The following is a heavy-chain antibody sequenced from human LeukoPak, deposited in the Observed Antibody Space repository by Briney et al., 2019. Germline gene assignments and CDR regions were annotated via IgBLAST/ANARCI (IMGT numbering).Heavy chain of an antibody. Sequence: GGSLRLSCTASGFTFGDYAMSWVRQAPGKGLEWVGFIRSKAYGGTTEYAASVKGRFTISRDDSKSIAYLQMNSLKTEDTAVYYCTKDCTNGVCYTGLLGYWGQGTLVTVSS. CDR2: IRSKAYGGTT. V-gene: IGHV3-49*04. CDR3: TKDCTNGVCYTGLLGY. J-gene: IGHJ4*02. CDR1: GFTFGDYA. D-gene: IGHD2-8*01.